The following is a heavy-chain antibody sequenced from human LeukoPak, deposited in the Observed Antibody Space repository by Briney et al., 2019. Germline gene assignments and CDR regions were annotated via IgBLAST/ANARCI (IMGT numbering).Heavy chain of an antibody. D-gene: IGHD2-2*01. Sequence: SETLSLTCTVSGVSISSSGYYWAWIRQPPGTGLEWIGTLYYSGSTYFKPALKSRVTISVDTSKNQFSLKLTSVTAADTAVYYCSRLYCTTSSCGRFDPWGQGTLVTVSS. V-gene: IGHV4-39*01. J-gene: IGHJ5*02. CDR2: LYYSGST. CDR3: SRLYCTTSSCGRFDP. CDR1: GVSISSSGYY.